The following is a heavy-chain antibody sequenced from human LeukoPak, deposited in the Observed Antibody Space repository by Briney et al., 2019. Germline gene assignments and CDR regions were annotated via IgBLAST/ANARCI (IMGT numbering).Heavy chain of an antibody. V-gene: IGHV3-30*03. D-gene: IGHD1-26*01. Sequence: GGSLRLSCVASGFIFSSYGMHWVRQAPVKGLEWVAVISYDGSNKYYADSVKGRFTISRDNSKNTLYLQMNSLRAEDTAVYYCASDLELPYYYFDYWGQGTLVTVSS. CDR3: ASDLELPYYYFDY. J-gene: IGHJ4*02. CDR1: GFIFSSYG. CDR2: ISYDGSNK.